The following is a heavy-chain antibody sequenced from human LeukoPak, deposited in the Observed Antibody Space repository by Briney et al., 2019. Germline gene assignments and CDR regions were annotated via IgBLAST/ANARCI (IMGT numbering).Heavy chain of an antibody. CDR3: ARGGIAAAGTTNTTFDY. D-gene: IGHD6-13*01. J-gene: IGHJ4*02. V-gene: IGHV4-34*01. CDR1: GGSFSGYY. Sequence: PSETLSLTCAVYGGSFSGYYWSWIRQPPGKGLEWIGEINHSGSTNYNPSLKSRVTMSVDTSKNQFPLKLSSVTAADTAVYYCARGGIAAAGTTNTTFDYWGQGTLVTVSS. CDR2: INHSGST.